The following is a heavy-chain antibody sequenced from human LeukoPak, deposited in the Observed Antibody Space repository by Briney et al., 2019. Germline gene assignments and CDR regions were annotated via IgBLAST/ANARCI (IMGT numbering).Heavy chain of an antibody. CDR3: AKDPRGDYDY. CDR2: IRYDGSNK. D-gene: IGHD4-17*01. V-gene: IGHV3-30*02. J-gene: IGHJ4*02. Sequence: GGSLRLSCAASGFPFSSYGMHWVRQAPGKGLGWVAFIRYDGSNKYYADSVKGRFTISRDNSKNTLYLQMNSLRAEDTAVYYCAKDPRGDYDYWGQGTLVTVSS. CDR1: GFPFSSYG.